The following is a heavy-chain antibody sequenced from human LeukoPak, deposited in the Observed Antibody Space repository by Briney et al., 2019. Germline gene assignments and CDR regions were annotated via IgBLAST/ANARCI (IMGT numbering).Heavy chain of an antibody. Sequence: HPGGSLRLSCAASGFTFSSYEMNWVRQAPGKGLEWVSYISSSGSTTYYADSVKGRVTISRDNSKNTLYLQMNSLRAEDTAVYYCAKRAVADTRHFDYWGQGTLVTVSS. D-gene: IGHD6-19*01. V-gene: IGHV3-48*03. CDR1: GFTFSSYE. CDR3: AKRAVADTRHFDY. J-gene: IGHJ4*02. CDR2: ISSSGSTT.